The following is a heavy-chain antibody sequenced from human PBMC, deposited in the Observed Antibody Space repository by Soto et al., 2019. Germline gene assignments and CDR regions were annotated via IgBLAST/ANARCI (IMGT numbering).Heavy chain of an antibody. CDR1: GGSISSGGYY. V-gene: IGHV4-31*03. J-gene: IGHJ4*02. D-gene: IGHD2-2*01. CDR2: IYYSGST. CDR3: ARDDCSSTSCSKGGFGY. Sequence: LSLTCTVSGGSISSGGYYWSWIRQHPGKGLEWIGYIYYSGSTYYNPSLKSRVTISVDTSKNQFSLKLSSVTAADTAVYYCARDDCSSTSCSKGGFGYWGQGTLVTVSS.